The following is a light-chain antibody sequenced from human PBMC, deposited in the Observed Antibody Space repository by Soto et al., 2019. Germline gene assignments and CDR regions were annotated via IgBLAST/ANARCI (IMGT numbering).Light chain of an antibody. J-gene: IGKJ3*01. Sequence: IVLTQSPGTLSLSPGERATLSCRASQSFSSSSLAWYQQKPGQAPRLLIYGAYSMSTGIPDRFSGSASGRDFTLTISGLESEDFAVYYCQRYGSSPFTFGPGTNVDI. CDR1: QSFSSSS. CDR3: QRYGSSPFT. CDR2: GAY. V-gene: IGKV3-20*01.